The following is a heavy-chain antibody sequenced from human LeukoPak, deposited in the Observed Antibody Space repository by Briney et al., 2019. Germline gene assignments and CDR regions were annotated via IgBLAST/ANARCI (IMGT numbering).Heavy chain of an antibody. J-gene: IGHJ6*02. Sequence: GGSLRLSCAASGFTSSSYAMSWVRQAPGKGLEWVSAISGSGGSTYYADSVKGRFTISRDNSINTLYLQMSSLRAEDAAVYYCAKSGDLSGSGRLGMDVWGQGTTVTVSS. V-gene: IGHV3-23*01. CDR1: GFTSSSYA. D-gene: IGHD3-10*01. CDR3: AKSGDLSGSGRLGMDV. CDR2: ISGSGGST.